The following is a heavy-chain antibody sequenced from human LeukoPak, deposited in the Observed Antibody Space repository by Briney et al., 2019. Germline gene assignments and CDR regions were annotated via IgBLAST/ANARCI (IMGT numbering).Heavy chain of an antibody. D-gene: IGHD5-12*01. CDR2: TYYRSKWYN. Sequence: SRTLSLTCAISGDSVSSNSAAWSWVRQSPSRGLEWLGRTYYRSKWYNYYAVSVKTRITINPDTSKNQLSLQVNSVTPDDTAVYYCARSQGATIYGFDYWGQGTLVTVSS. CDR1: GDSVSSNSAA. V-gene: IGHV6-1*01. J-gene: IGHJ4*02. CDR3: ARSQGATIYGFDY.